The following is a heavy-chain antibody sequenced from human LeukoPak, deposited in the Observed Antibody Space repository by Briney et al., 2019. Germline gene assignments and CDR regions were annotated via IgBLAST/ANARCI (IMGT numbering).Heavy chain of an antibody. J-gene: IGHJ4*02. D-gene: IGHD6-19*01. CDR1: GGSISSYY. V-gene: IGHV4-59*01. Sequence: PSETLSLTCTVSGGSISSYYWSWIRQPPGKGLGWIGYIYYSGSTNYNPSLKSRVTISVDTSKNQFSLKLSSVTAADTAVYYCTKATQWLAFDYWGRGTLVTVSS. CDR2: IYYSGST. CDR3: TKATQWLAFDY.